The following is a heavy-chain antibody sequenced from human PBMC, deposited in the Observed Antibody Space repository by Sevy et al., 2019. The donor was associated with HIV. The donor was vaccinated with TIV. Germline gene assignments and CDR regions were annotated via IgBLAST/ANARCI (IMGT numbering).Heavy chain of an antibody. CDR2: ISSSSDTSRTL. D-gene: IGHD6-19*01. Sequence: GGSLRLSCVASGFTFSSYSMNWVRQAPGKGLEWVSYISSSSDTSRTLYYADSVKGRFSISRDNAKNSVHLQMTSLRVEDTAVYYCARPDLSGRYSDFWGHGTLVTVSS. V-gene: IGHV3-48*01. J-gene: IGHJ4*01. CDR3: ARPDLSGRYSDF. CDR1: GFTFSSYS.